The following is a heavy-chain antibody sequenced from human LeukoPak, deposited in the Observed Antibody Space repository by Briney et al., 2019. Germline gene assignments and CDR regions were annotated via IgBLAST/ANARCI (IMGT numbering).Heavy chain of an antibody. V-gene: IGHV1-8*03. J-gene: IGHJ3*01. Sequence: ASVKVSCKAAGYSSTTFHINWVRQAPGQGPEWMGWVNPDTGNTGFAQRFQGRVTITQNSSVTTIYMELSSLTSEDTAVYYCARRGLVAGIYDLVYGFDLWGQGTMVTVSS. CDR2: VNPDTGNT. D-gene: IGHD3/OR15-3a*01. CDR3: ARRGLVAGIYDLVYGFDL. CDR1: GYSSTTFH.